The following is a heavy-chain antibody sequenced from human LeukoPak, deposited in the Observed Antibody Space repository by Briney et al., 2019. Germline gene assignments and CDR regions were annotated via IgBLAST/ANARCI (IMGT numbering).Heavy chain of an antibody. CDR3: ARGRRTTVPKY. CDR1: GYIFTDYG. V-gene: IGHV1-18*04. D-gene: IGHD4-11*01. J-gene: IGHJ4*02. Sequence: ASVKVSCKASGYIFTDYGVSWVRQAPGQGLEWMRWVSPNSGNTNYPQKFQDRVTMTTDTSTTTAYMELKGLTSDDTAVYYCARGRRTTVPKYWGQGTRVTVSS. CDR2: VSPNSGNT.